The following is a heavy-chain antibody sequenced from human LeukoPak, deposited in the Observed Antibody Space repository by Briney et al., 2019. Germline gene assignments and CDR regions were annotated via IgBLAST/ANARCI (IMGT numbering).Heavy chain of an antibody. J-gene: IGHJ6*03. CDR2: MNPNSGNT. V-gene: IGHV1-8*03. CDR3: ARVLATQTYYYYMDV. D-gene: IGHD5-12*01. Sequence: GASVKVSCKASGYNFISYDINWVRQATGQGLEWMGWMNPNSGNTGYAQKFQDRVTITRDTSISTAYLELGSLSSEDTAMYYCARVLATQTYYYYMDVWGKGTTVTVSS. CDR1: GYNFISYD.